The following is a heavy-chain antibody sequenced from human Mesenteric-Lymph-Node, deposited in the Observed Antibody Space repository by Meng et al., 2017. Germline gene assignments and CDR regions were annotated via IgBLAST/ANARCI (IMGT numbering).Heavy chain of an antibody. V-gene: IGHV4-4*02. J-gene: IGHJ4*02. Sequence: VQLQEPGPGLVKPSGTLSLTCAVSGGSISGDTWWSWVRQPPGKGLQWIGQFHPGSGAAYNPSLETRVTISVDTSKNQFSLELTSVTAADTAVYYCARGKQDAWELLAYWGQGALVTVSS. D-gene: IGHD1-26*01. CDR3: ARGKQDAWELLAY. CDR2: FHPGSGA. CDR1: GGSISGDTW.